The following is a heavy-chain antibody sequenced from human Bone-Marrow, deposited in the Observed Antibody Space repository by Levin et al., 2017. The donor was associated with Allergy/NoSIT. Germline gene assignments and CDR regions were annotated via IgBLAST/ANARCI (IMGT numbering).Heavy chain of an antibody. CDR2: ISYDGSNK. D-gene: IGHD3-10*01. Sequence: PGGSLRLSCAASGFTFSSYAMHWVRQAPGKGLEWVAVISYDGSNKYYADSVKGRFTISRDNSKNTLYLQMNSLRAEDTAVYYCARDVLWFGEFDGGAGYYYGMDVWGQGTTVTVSS. V-gene: IGHV3-30*04. J-gene: IGHJ6*02. CDR3: ARDVLWFGEFDGGAGYYYGMDV. CDR1: GFTFSSYA.